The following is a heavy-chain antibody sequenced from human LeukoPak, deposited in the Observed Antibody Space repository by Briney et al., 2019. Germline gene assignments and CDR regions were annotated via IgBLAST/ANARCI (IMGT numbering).Heavy chain of an antibody. D-gene: IGHD6-13*01. Sequence: GGSLRLSCAASGFTFSSYSMNWVRQAPGKGLEWVSYISSSSSTIYYADSVKGRFTISRDNAKNSLYLQMNSLRAEDTAVYYCARDRGYSSSWYSGLDYLGQGTLVTVSS. V-gene: IGHV3-48*04. CDR1: GFTFSSYS. CDR2: ISSSSSTI. J-gene: IGHJ4*02. CDR3: ARDRGYSSSWYSGLDY.